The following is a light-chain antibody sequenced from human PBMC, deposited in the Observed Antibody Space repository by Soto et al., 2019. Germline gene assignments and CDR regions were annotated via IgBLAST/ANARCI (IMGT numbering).Light chain of an antibody. Sequence: EIVLTQSPGTLSLSPGERATLSCRASQSVSSSYLAWYQQKPGQAPSLLLYGASSRATGIPDRFSGSGSGTDFTLTISRLEPEEFAVYYCQQYCSSPQWTFGQGTKVEIK. CDR3: QQYCSSPQWT. CDR2: GAS. V-gene: IGKV3-20*01. CDR1: QSVSSSY. J-gene: IGKJ1*01.